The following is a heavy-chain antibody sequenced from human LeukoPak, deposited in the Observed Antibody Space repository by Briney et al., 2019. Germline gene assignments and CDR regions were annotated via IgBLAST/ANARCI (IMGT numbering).Heavy chain of an antibody. Sequence: GGSLRLSCAASGFTFSSYWMSWVRQAPGKGLEWVANIKEDGSEKYYVDSVKGRFTISRDNAKKSLYLQMSSLTAEDTAVYYCAREPPTTRFDYWGQGTLVTVSS. J-gene: IGHJ4*02. V-gene: IGHV3-7*04. CDR3: AREPPTTRFDY. D-gene: IGHD5-12*01. CDR2: IKEDGSEK. CDR1: GFTFSSYW.